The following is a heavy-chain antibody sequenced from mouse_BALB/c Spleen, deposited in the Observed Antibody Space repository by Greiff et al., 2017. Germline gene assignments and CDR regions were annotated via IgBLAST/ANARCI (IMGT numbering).Heavy chain of an antibody. Sequence: VQLQQSGAELMKPGASVKISCKATGYTFSSYWIEWVKQRPGHGLEWIGEILPGSGSTNYNEKFKGKATFTADTSSNTAYMQLSSLTSEDSAVYYCASRAGDYAMDYWGQGTSVTVSS. CDR2: ILPGSGST. CDR3: ASRAGDYAMDY. V-gene: IGHV1-9*01. J-gene: IGHJ4*01. D-gene: IGHD3-3*01. CDR1: GYTFSSYW.